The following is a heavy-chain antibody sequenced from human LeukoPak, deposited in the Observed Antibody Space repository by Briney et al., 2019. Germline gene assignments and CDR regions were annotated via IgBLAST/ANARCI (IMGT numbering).Heavy chain of an antibody. D-gene: IGHD6-19*01. V-gene: IGHV4-59*13. CDR1: GGSISSYY. J-gene: IGHJ4*02. CDR3: ARVLNSSGWWNYSDY. CDR2: MDYRGST. Sequence: PSETLSLTCTVSGGSISSYYWSWIRQPPGKGLEWIGYMDYRGSTNYNPSLKSRVTISVDTSKNQLSLKLSSVTAADTAVYYCARVLNSSGWWNYSDYWGQGTLVTVSS.